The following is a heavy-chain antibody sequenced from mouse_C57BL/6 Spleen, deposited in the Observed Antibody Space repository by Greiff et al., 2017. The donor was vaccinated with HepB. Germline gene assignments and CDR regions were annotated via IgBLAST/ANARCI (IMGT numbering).Heavy chain of an antibody. D-gene: IGHD2-3*01. J-gene: IGHJ4*01. CDR2: IWRGGST. Sequence: QVQLKESGPGLVQPSQSLSIPCTVSGFSLTSYGVHWVRQSPGKGLEWLGVIWRGGSTDYNAAFMSRLSITKDNSKSQVFFKMNSLQADDTAIYYCAKEGIYDGYAMDYWGQGTSVTVSS. CDR1: GFSLTSYG. CDR3: AKEGIYDGYAMDY. V-gene: IGHV2-5*01.